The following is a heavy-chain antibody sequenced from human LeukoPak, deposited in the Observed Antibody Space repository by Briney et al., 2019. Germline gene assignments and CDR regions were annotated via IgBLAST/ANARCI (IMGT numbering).Heavy chain of an antibody. CDR1: GFTFGDYA. J-gene: IGHJ5*02. D-gene: IGHD6-13*01. CDR3: ARVRSSSWSSWFDP. Sequence: GGSLRLSCTASGFTFGDYAMTWVRQAPGKGLEWVALISYDGSNRDYADSVKGRFTISRDDSKNTLYLQMNSLRAEDTALYHCARVRSSSWSSWFDPWGQGTLVTVSS. CDR2: ISYDGSNR. V-gene: IGHV3-30*04.